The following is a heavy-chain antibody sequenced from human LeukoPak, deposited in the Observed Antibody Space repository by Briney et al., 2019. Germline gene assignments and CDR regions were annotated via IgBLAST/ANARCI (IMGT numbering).Heavy chain of an antibody. D-gene: IGHD6-13*01. Sequence: ASVKVSCKVSGYTLTELSMHWVRQAPGKGLEWMGGFDPEDGEAIYAQMFQGRVTMTEDTSTDTAYMELSSLRSEDTAVYYCATYLLAAAGDADYWGQGTLVTVSS. CDR3: ATYLLAAAGDADY. CDR1: GYTLTELS. J-gene: IGHJ4*02. V-gene: IGHV1-24*01. CDR2: FDPEDGEA.